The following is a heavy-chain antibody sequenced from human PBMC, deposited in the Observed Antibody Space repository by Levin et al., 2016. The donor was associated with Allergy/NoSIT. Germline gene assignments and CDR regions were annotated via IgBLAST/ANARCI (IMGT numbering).Heavy chain of an antibody. D-gene: IGHD6-13*01. CDR2: IDHRGGNI. J-gene: IGHJ4*02. V-gene: IGHV3-23*01. Sequence: GESLKISCEVSGLIFSSSSMSWVRQAPGKGLEWVSVIDHRGGNIHYADSVKGRFTISRDNAKNTLYLQMNSLTAGDTATYFCVRYQQLYESRAYWGQGILVTVSS. CDR3: VRYQQLYESRAY. CDR1: GLIFSSSS.